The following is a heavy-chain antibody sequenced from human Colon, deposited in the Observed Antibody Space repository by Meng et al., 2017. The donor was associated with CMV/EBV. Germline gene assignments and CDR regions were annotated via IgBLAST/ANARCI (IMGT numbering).Heavy chain of an antibody. CDR2: ISAYNDNT. J-gene: IGHJ4*02. Sequence: ASVKVSCKASGGTFSSYTISWVRQAPGQGLDWMGWISAYNDNTNFAQKLQGRVTMTTDTSTSTAYMELRSLRSDDTAVYYCARVSGSSFARDYWGQGTLVTVSS. CDR1: GGTFSSYT. CDR3: ARVSGSSFARDY. V-gene: IGHV1-18*01. D-gene: IGHD6-6*01.